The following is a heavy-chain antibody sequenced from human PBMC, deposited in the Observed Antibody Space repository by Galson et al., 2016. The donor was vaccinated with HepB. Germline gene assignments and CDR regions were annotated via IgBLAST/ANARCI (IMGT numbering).Heavy chain of an antibody. V-gene: IGHV3-49*03. D-gene: IGHD2/OR15-2a*01. Sequence: SLRLSCAASGFSFGDYAMSWFRQAPGKGLEWVGFIRSKTYGGTTEYAASVKGRFTISRDDSKSIAYLQMNSLKTEDTAFYFCTRGNIAALDAFDIWGQGTMVTVSS. CDR2: IRSKTYGGTT. J-gene: IGHJ3*02. CDR3: TRGNIAALDAFDI. CDR1: GFSFGDYA.